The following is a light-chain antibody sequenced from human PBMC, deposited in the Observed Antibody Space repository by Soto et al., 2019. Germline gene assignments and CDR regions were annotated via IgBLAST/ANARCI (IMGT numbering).Light chain of an antibody. CDR2: KAS. J-gene: IGKJ4*02. Sequence: DIQMTQSPSALSASVGDRVTITCRGSQGISSWLAWYQQKPGKAPRLLIYKASSLASGVPSRFSGSGSGTEFTLTISSLQPEDVATYHCQQHTTFGIGTKVEI. V-gene: IGKV1-5*03. CDR3: QQHTT. CDR1: QGISSW.